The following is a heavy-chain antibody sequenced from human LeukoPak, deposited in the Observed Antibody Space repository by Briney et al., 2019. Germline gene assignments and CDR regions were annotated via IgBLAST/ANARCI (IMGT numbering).Heavy chain of an antibody. CDR2: INPNSGGT. J-gene: IGHJ1*01. CDR3: ARSIAAAGTQDFQH. Sequence: ASVKVSCKASGSTFTGYYMHWVRQAPGQGLEWMGWINPNSGGTNYAQKFQGRVTMTRDTSISTAYMELSRLRSDDTAVYYCARSIAAAGTQDFQHWGQGTLVTVSS. D-gene: IGHD6-13*01. V-gene: IGHV1-2*02. CDR1: GSTFTGYY.